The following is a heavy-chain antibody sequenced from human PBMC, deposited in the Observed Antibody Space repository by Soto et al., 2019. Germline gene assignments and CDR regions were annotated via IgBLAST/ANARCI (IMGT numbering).Heavy chain of an antibody. J-gene: IGHJ6*02. CDR1: GGSISSYY. CDR2: INYSGST. D-gene: IGHD5-12*01. V-gene: IGHV4-59*01. Sequence: ETLSLPCTASGGSISSYYWSWIRQPPGKGLEWIGYINYSGSTNYNPSLKSRVTISVDTSKNQFSLKLSSVTAADTVVYYFARERGYSIRGGMDVWGQGTTVTVSS. CDR3: ARERGYSIRGGMDV.